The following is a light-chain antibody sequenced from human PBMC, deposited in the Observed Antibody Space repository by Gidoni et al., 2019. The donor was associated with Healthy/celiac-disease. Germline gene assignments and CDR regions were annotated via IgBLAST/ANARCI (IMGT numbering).Light chain of an antibody. CDR2: DAS. V-gene: IGKV3-11*01. Sequence: VLTQSPATLSLSPGERATLSCSASQSVSSYLAWYQQKPGQAPRLLLYDASNRATGIPARFSGSGSGTDFTLTISSLEPEDFAVYYCQQRSNWPPYTFGQGTKLEIK. CDR3: QQRSNWPPYT. J-gene: IGKJ2*01. CDR1: QSVSSY.